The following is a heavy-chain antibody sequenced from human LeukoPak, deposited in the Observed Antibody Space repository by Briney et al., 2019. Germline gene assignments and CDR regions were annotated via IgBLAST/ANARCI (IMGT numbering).Heavy chain of an antibody. CDR3: ARVEEDAFDI. D-gene: IGHD5-24*01. CDR2: IYYSGST. Sequence: SETLSLTCTVSGGSISSGDYYWSWIRQPPGKGLEWIGYIYYSGSTYYNPSLKSRVTISVDTSKNQFSLKLSSVTAADTAVYYCARVEEDAFDIWGQGTMVTVTS. CDR1: GGSISSGDYY. J-gene: IGHJ3*02. V-gene: IGHV4-30-4*08.